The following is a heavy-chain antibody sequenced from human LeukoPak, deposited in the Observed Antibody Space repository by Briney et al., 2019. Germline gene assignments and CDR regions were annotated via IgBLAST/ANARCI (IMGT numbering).Heavy chain of an antibody. Sequence: ASVKVSCKASGGTFSSYAISWVRQAPGQGLEWMGGIIPIFGTANYAQKFQGRVTITTDESTSTAYMGLSSLRSEDTAVYYCARDRGMGVGYNYYYYYYMDVWGKGTTVTVSS. CDR2: IIPIFGTA. D-gene: IGHD5-24*01. CDR3: ARDRGMGVGYNYYYYYYMDV. CDR1: GGTFSSYA. V-gene: IGHV1-69*05. J-gene: IGHJ6*03.